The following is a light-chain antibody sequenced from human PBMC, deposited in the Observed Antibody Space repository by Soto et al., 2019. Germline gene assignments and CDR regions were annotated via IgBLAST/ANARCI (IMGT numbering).Light chain of an antibody. CDR3: QQYDSLPIT. V-gene: IGKV1-16*02. J-gene: IGKJ5*01. Sequence: DIQMTQSPSSLSASLGDRVTIECRASQDIANYVAWFQQKPGKAPKTLIYGAANRQTGVPSKFSGSGSGTHFTLTISSLQPEDFATYYCQQYDSLPITFGPGTRL. CDR2: GAA. CDR1: QDIANY.